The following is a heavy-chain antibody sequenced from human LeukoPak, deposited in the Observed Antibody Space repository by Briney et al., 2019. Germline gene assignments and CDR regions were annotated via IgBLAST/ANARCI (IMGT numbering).Heavy chain of an antibody. D-gene: IGHD3-3*01. CDR3: ARGITIRYYYYGMDV. J-gene: IGHJ6*02. CDR1: GGSISSYY. CDR2: IYYSGST. V-gene: IGHV4-59*01. Sequence: KTSETLSLTCTVSGGSISSYYWSWIRQPPGKGLEWIGYIYYSGSTNYNPSLKGRVTISVDTSKNQFSLKLSSVTAADTAVYYCARGITIRYYYYGMDVWGQGTTVTVSS.